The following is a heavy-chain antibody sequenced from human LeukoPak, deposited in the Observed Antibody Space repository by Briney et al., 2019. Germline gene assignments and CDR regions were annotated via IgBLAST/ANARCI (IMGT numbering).Heavy chain of an antibody. D-gene: IGHD2-2*02. J-gene: IGHJ6*03. CDR3: AVVPAAIGYYYMDV. V-gene: IGHV1-69*05. CDR1: GGTFSSYA. CDR2: IIPIFGTA. Sequence: ASVKVSRKASGGTFSSYAISWVRQAPGQGLEWMGRIIPIFGTANYAQKFQGRVTITTDESTSTAYMELSSLRSEDTAVYYCAVVPAAIGYYYMDVWGKGTTVTVSS.